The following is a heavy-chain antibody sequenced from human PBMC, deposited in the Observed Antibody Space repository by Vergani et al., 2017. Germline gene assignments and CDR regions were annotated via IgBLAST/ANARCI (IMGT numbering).Heavy chain of an antibody. Sequence: QLVESGGGWVQPGGSLRLSCAASGFNFGYYAMHWVRQAPGRGLEWVATISYDGTYEYYIESVKGRFTISRDNFKKTLSLQMRSLRADDTAVYYCAKDGRVNSDYGYFDYWGQGTLVTVSS. CDR1: GFNFGYYA. J-gene: IGHJ4*02. CDR2: ISYDGTYE. V-gene: IGHV3-30*04. CDR3: AKDGRVNSDYGYFDY. D-gene: IGHD4-17*01.